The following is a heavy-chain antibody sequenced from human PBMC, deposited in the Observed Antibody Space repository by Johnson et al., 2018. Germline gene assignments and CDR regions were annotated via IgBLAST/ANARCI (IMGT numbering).Heavy chain of an antibody. CDR1: GFSFDDYA. Sequence: VQLVESGGGLVKPGGSLRLSCAASGFSFDDYAMHWVRQAPGKGLEWVSGISWGGCSIGYAESVKGRLTISRDNAKNSLYLQWNSLSAEDKALYYCAKGNRTVCRRGYYYGMAVWGQVTTGNVSS. CDR3: AKGNRTVCRRGYYYGMAV. CDR2: ISWGGCSI. V-gene: IGHV3-9*01. J-gene: IGHJ6*02. D-gene: IGHD1-14*01.